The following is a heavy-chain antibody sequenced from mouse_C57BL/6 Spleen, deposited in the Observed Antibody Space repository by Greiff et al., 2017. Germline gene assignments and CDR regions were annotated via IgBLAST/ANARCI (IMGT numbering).Heavy chain of an antibody. Sequence: EVQRVESGGGLVQPGASLRLSCAASGFTFTDYYMSWVRQPPGKAPEWLALIRNKANGYTTEYTAPVKGRFTISRDNSQNILYLQMNTLRAEDSATYYGVKGGYGSSRGAMDYWGQGTSVTVSS. V-gene: IGHV7-4*01. D-gene: IGHD1-1*01. CDR3: VKGGYGSSRGAMDY. J-gene: IGHJ4*01. CDR1: GFTFTDYY. CDR2: IRNKANGYTT.